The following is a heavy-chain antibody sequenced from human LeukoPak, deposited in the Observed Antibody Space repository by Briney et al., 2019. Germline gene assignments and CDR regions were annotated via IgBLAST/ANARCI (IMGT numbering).Heavy chain of an antibody. Sequence: ASVKVSCKASGYTFTNYDINWVRQAPGQGLEWMGIINPSGGSTSYAQKFQGRVTMTRDMSTSTVYMELSSLRSEDTAVYYCASSDKRRIAAAGDYWGQGTLVTVSS. D-gene: IGHD6-13*01. J-gene: IGHJ4*02. CDR2: INPSGGST. CDR1: GYTFTNYD. CDR3: ASSDKRRIAAAGDY. V-gene: IGHV1-46*01.